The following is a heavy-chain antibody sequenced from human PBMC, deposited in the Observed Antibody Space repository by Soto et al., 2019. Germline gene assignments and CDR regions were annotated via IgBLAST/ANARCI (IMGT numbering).Heavy chain of an antibody. Sequence: SETLSLTCAVYGGSFSGYYWSWIRQPPGKGLEWIGEINHSGSTNYNPSLKSRVTISVDTSKNQFSLKLSSVTAADTAVYYCARGPYRKNRYYYYYMDVWGKGTTVTV. CDR1: GGSFSGYY. J-gene: IGHJ6*03. D-gene: IGHD2-2*02. CDR3: ARGPYRKNRYYYYYMDV. V-gene: IGHV4-34*01. CDR2: INHSGST.